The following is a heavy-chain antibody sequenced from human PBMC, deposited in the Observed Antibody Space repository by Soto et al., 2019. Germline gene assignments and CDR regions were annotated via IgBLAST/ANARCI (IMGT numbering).Heavy chain of an antibody. Sequence: GGSLRLSCAASGFTFSSYSMNWVRQAPGKGLEWVSSISSSSSYIYYADSVKGRFTISRDNAKNSLYLQMNSLRAEDTAVYYCAAPMDDDGYSSSPPGYWGQGTLVTVSS. J-gene: IGHJ4*02. V-gene: IGHV3-21*01. CDR3: AAPMDDDGYSSSPPGY. CDR1: GFTFSSYS. CDR2: ISSSSSYI. D-gene: IGHD6-13*01.